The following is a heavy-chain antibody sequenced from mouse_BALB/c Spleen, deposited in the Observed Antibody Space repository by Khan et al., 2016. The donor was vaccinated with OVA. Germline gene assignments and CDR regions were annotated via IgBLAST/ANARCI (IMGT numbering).Heavy chain of an antibody. V-gene: IGHV9-3*02. Sequence: QIQLVQSGPELKKPGETVKISCKASGYTFTNYGMNWVKQAPGKGLKWMGWINTNTGEPTYAEEFKGRFAFSLETSASTAYLQINNLKNEKTAKYFCARGKYYGSNSWFVYGGQGTLVTVSA. CDR2: INTNTGEP. D-gene: IGHD1-1*01. CDR3: ARGKYYGSNSWFVY. J-gene: IGHJ3*01. CDR1: GYTFTNYG.